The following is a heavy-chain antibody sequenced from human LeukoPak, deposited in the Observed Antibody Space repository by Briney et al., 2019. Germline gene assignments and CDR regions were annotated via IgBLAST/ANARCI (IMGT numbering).Heavy chain of an antibody. Sequence: TGGSLRLSCAASAFTFHDYGMSWVRQAPGKGLEWVAFIRYDGSNKYYADSVKGRFTISRDNSKNTLYLQMNSLRAEDTAVYYCAKDSHCSSTSCYDYYYYYMDVWGKGTTVTVSS. CDR3: AKDSHCSSTSCYDYYYYYMDV. CDR2: IRYDGSNK. CDR1: AFTFHDYG. J-gene: IGHJ6*03. V-gene: IGHV3-30*02. D-gene: IGHD2-2*01.